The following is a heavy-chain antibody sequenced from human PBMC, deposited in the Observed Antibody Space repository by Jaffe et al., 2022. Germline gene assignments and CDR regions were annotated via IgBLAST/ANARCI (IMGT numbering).Heavy chain of an antibody. V-gene: IGHV7-4-1*02. CDR1: GYNFTKYA. CDR2: INTKTGNP. D-gene: IGHD2-21*01. Sequence: QVQLVQSGSELKKPGASVKASCKAYGYNFTKYAVNWVRQAPGQGLEWMGWINTKTGNPTYAQGFTGRFVFSLDTSVSTTYLQINGLQAEDTAIYYCARDFSDGEYPGGVWGQGTQVTVSA. CDR3: ARDFSDGEYPGGV. J-gene: IGHJ4*02.